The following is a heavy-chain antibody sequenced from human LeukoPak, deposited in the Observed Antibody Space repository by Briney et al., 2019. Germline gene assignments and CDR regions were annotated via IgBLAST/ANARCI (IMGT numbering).Heavy chain of an antibody. CDR3: AKLYQQLPCCTPPLLEAFDI. J-gene: IGHJ3*02. V-gene: IGHV3-33*06. CDR1: GFTFSSYG. Sequence: GRSLRLSCAASGFTFSSYGMHWVRQAPGKGLEWVAVIWYDGSNKYYADSVKGRFTISRDNSKNKLYLQMNSLRAEDTAVYYCAKLYQQLPCCTPPLLEAFDIWGQGTMVTVSS. CDR2: IWYDGSNK. D-gene: IGHD2-2*01.